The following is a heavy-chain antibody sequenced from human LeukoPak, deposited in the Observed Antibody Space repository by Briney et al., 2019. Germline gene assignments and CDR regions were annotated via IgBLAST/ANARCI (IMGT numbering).Heavy chain of an antibody. D-gene: IGHD1-7*01. V-gene: IGHV3-48*01. Sequence: GGSLRLSCAASGFTFSSYSMNWVRQAPGKGLEWVSYISSSSSTIYYADSVKGRFTISRDNAKNSLYLQMNSLRAEDTAVYYCARCRYNWNYYFDYWGQGTLVTVSS. CDR3: ARCRYNWNYYFDY. CDR2: ISSSSSTI. CDR1: GFTFSSYS. J-gene: IGHJ4*02.